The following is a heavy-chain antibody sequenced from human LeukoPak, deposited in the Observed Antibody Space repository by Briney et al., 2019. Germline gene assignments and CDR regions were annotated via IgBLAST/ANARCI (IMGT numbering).Heavy chain of an antibody. CDR3: ARTTMVTHQFDY. J-gene: IGHJ4*02. CDR2: ISSSSDYT. D-gene: IGHD4-23*01. Sequence: GGSLRLSCAASRFTFSSYSMNWVRQAPGKGLEWVSSISSSSDYTYYADSVKGRFTISRDNAKNSLYLQMNSLRAEDTAVYYCARTTMVTHQFDYWGQGTLVTVSS. CDR1: RFTFSSYS. V-gene: IGHV3-21*01.